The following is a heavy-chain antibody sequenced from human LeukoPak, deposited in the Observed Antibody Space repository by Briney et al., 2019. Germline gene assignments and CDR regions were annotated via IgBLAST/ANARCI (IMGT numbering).Heavy chain of an antibody. CDR2: IYPGDSDT. Sequence: GESLKISCKGSGYSFTSYWIGWVRQMPGKGLEWMGIIYPGDSDTRYSPSFQGQVTISADKSISTAYLQWSSLKASDTAMYYCAREASNYDILTGYYHWGQGTLVTVSS. V-gene: IGHV5-51*01. D-gene: IGHD3-9*01. CDR3: AREASNYDILTGYYH. CDR1: GYSFTSYW. J-gene: IGHJ5*02.